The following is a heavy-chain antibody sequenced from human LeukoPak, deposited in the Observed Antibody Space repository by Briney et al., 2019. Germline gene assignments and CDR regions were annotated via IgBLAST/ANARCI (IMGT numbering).Heavy chain of an antibody. CDR1: GFNFDNFA. Sequence: GGSLRLSCVVSGFNFDNFAMHWVRQPLGKGLEWVAVISHDGRTKYYADSMKGRITISRDNSKNTLFLQMNNLRSEDTAVYFCASPSPPEEGNNPLARWDRGTLATVPS. CDR2: ISHDGRTK. D-gene: IGHD4-23*01. CDR3: ASPSPPEEGNNPLAR. J-gene: IGHJ4*02. V-gene: IGHV3-30*04.